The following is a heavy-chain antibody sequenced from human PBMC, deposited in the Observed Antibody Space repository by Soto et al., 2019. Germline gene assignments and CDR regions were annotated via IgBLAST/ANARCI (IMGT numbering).Heavy chain of an antibody. CDR3: ARDTPIAAAGTGYGMDV. CDR1: GGTFSSYA. CDR2: IIPIFGTA. D-gene: IGHD6-13*01. V-gene: IGHV1-69*13. Sequence: SVKVSCKASGGTFSSYAISWVRQAPGQGLEWMGGIIPIFGTANYAQKFQGRVTITADESTSTAYMELSSLRSEDTAVYYCARDTPIAAAGTGYGMDVWGQGTTVTVSS. J-gene: IGHJ6*02.